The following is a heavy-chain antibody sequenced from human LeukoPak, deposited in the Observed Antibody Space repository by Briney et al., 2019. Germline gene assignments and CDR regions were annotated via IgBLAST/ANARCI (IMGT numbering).Heavy chain of an antibody. CDR1: GGTFSSYA. J-gene: IGHJ4*02. D-gene: IGHD3-3*01. V-gene: IGHV1-69*06. Sequence: SVKVSCKASGGTFSSYAISWVRQAPGQGLEWMGGIIPIFGTANYAQKFQGRVTITADKSTSTAYMELSSLRSEDTAVYYCARLRGIWLLFRPYYFDYWGQGTLVTVSS. CDR3: ARLRGIWLLFRPYYFDY. CDR2: IIPIFGTA.